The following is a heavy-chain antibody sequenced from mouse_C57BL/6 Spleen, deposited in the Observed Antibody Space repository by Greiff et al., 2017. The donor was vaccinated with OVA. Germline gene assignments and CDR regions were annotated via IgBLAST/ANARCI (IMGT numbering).Heavy chain of an antibody. CDR2: ISSGSSTI. J-gene: IGHJ4*01. D-gene: IGHD1-3*01. CDR1: GFTFSDYG. Sequence: EVQLQESGGGLVKPGGSLKLSCAASGFTFSDYGMHWVRQAPEKGLEWVAYISSGSSTIYYADTVKGRFTISRDNAKNTLFLQMTSLRSEDTAMYYCARGDNYYAMDYWGQGTSVTVSS. V-gene: IGHV5-17*01. CDR3: ARGDNYYAMDY.